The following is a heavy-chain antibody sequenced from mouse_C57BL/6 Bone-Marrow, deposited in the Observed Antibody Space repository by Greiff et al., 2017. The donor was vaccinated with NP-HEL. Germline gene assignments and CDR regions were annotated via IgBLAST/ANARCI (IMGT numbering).Heavy chain of an antibody. Sequence: VQLQQPGAELVMPGASVKLSCKASGYTFTSYWMHWVKQRPGQGLEWIGEIDPSDSYTNYNQKFKGKSTLTVDKSSSTAYMQLSSLTSEDSAVYYCARRGTTVVDPLDYWGQGTTLTVSS. CDR3: ARRGTTVVDPLDY. CDR2: IDPSDSYT. D-gene: IGHD1-1*01. V-gene: IGHV1-69*01. CDR1: GYTFTSYW. J-gene: IGHJ2*01.